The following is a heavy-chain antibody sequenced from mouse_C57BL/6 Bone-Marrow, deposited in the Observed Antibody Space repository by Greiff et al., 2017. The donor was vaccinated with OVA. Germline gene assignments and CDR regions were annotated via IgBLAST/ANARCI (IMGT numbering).Heavy chain of an antibody. V-gene: IGHV1-18*01. D-gene: IGHD3-2*02. Sequence: EVQLQQSGPELVKPGASVKIPCKASGYTFTDYNMDWVKQSHGKSLEWIGDINPNNGGTIYNQKFKGKATLTVAKSSSTAYMELRSLTSEDTAVYYCARGGQLRPLYAMDYWGQGTSVTVSS. CDR1: GYTFTDYN. CDR2: INPNNGGT. CDR3: ARGGQLRPLYAMDY. J-gene: IGHJ4*01.